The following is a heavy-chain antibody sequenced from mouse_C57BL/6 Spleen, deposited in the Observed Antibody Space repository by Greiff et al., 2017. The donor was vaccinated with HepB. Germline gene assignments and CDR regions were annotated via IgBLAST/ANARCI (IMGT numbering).Heavy chain of an antibody. D-gene: IGHD3-1*01. V-gene: IGHV1-26*01. Sequence: VQLQQSGPELVKPGASVKISCKASGYTFTDYYMNWVKQSHGKSLEWIGDINPNNGGTSYNQKFKGKATLTVDKSSSTAYMELRSLTSEDSAVYYCARSGRRDYYAMDYWGQGTSVTVSS. CDR3: ARSGRRDYYAMDY. J-gene: IGHJ4*01. CDR2: INPNNGGT. CDR1: GYTFTDYY.